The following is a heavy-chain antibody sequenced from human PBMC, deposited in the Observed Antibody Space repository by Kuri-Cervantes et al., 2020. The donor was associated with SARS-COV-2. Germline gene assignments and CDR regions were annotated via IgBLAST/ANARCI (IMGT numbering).Heavy chain of an antibody. D-gene: IGHD3-3*01. J-gene: IGHJ5*02. CDR2: ISAYNGNT. Sequence: ASVKVSCKASGYTFTSYGICWVRQAPGQGLEWMGWISAYNGNTNYAQKLQGSFTMTRNTSISTAYMELSSLRSEDTAVYYCERVSTLRFLEWLSLDHWGQGTLVTVSS. CDR3: ERVSTLRFLEWLSLDH. V-gene: IGHV1-18*01. CDR1: GYTFTSYG.